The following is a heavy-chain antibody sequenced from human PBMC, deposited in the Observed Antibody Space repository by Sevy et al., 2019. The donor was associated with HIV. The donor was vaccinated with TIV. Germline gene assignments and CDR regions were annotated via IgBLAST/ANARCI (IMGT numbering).Heavy chain of an antibody. CDR1: GFTFSNAW. J-gene: IGHJ4*02. Sequence: GGSLRLSCAASGFTFSNAWMSWVRQAPGKGLEWVGRIKSKTDGGTTDDAAPVKGRFTISRDDSKNTLYLQMNSLKTEDTAVYYCTTELPYDYVWGSYRNYFDYWGQGTLVTVSS. D-gene: IGHD3-16*02. CDR2: IKSKTDGGTT. CDR3: TTELPYDYVWGSYRNYFDY. V-gene: IGHV3-15*01.